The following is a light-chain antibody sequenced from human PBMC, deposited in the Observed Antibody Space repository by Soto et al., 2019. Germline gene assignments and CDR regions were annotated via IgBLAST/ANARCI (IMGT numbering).Light chain of an antibody. V-gene: IGLV2-14*01. Sequence: QSALTQPASVSGSPGQSITLSCTGTSSDVGGYNYVSWYQHHPGKAPKLMIYEVSNRPSGVSDRFSGSKSGNTASLTISGLQAEDEADYYCSSYTSSTTLAFGGGTKLTVL. J-gene: IGLJ2*01. CDR1: SSDVGGYNY. CDR2: EVS. CDR3: SSYTSSTTLA.